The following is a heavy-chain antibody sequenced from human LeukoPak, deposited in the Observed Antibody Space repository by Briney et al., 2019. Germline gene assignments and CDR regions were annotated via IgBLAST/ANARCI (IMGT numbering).Heavy chain of an antibody. CDR3: AKGYSSSGTYNTPFDY. CDR1: GFTFSSNP. D-gene: IGHD3-10*01. J-gene: IGHJ4*02. V-gene: IGHV3-23*01. Sequence: GGSLRLSCAASGFTFSSNPMSWVRQAPGKGLEWASVISSGGSTGYVDSVKGRFTISRDYSKNTLYLQMDSLRAEDSAVYYCAKGYSSSGTYNTPFDYWGQGTLVTVSS. CDR2: ISSGGST.